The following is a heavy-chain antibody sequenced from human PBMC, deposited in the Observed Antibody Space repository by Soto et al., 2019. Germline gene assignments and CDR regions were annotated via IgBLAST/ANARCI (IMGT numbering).Heavy chain of an antibody. CDR1: GFTFSSYG. J-gene: IGHJ3*02. CDR3: AKDSWRWLQFIEGGDAFDI. V-gene: IGHV3-30*18. CDR2: ISYDGSNK. Sequence: GGSLRLSCAASGFTFSSYGMHWVRQAPGKGLEWVAVISYDGSNKYYADSVKGRFTISRDNSKNTLYLQMNSLRAEDTAVYYCAKDSWRWLQFIEGGDAFDIWGQGTMVTVSS. D-gene: IGHD5-12*01.